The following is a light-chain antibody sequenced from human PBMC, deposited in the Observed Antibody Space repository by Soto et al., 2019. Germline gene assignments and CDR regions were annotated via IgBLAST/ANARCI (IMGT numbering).Light chain of an antibody. J-gene: IGLJ2*01. Sequence: QSALTQPASVSGSPGQLITISCTGTSSDIGTYHYVSWYQQYPGKAPKLIILDVNSRPSGVSERFLGSKSVNTASLAVSGLQAEDEGDYYCRSYTDSSTVIFGGGTKLTVL. V-gene: IGLV2-14*03. CDR3: RSYTDSSTVI. CDR2: DVN. CDR1: SSDIGTYHY.